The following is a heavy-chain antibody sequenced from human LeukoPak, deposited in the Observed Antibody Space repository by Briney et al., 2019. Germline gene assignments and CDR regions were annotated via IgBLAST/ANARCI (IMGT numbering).Heavy chain of an antibody. J-gene: IGHJ1*01. CDR1: GFTFSSHG. CDR3: AKDDAWGRFYH. D-gene: IGHD3-16*01. Sequence: GGTQRLSCAASGFTFSSHGMNWVRQAPGKGLEWVSGSSSIGGRTYYADSVKGRFTVTRDNSRNTLHLQMNSLRVEDTGVYYCAKDDAWGRFYHWGQGTLVTVSS. CDR2: SSSIGGRT. V-gene: IGHV3-23*01.